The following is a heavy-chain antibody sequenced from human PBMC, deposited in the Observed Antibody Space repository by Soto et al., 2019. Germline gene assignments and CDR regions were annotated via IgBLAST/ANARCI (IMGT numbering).Heavy chain of an antibody. Sequence: QSGGSLRLSCAASGFTFSNYAMIWVRQAPGKWLEWVSGISDSGAVIFYADSVRGRFTISRDNSKNTLYLQMNSLRGDDTALYYCAKWGGYDMLTGQGRFGRWGRRXLVAVCS. D-gene: IGHD3-9*01. J-gene: IGHJ5*02. CDR3: AKWGGYDMLTGQGRFGR. CDR2: ISDSGAVI. CDR1: GFTFSNYA. V-gene: IGHV3-23*01.